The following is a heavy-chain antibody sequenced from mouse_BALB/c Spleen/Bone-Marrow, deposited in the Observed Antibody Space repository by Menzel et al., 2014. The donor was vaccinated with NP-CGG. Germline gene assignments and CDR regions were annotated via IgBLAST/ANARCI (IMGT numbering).Heavy chain of an antibody. CDR1: GFNIKDTY. CDR2: IDPANGNT. Sequence: VQLKESGAELVKPGASVKLSCTASGFNIKDTYMHWVKQRPEQGLEWIGRIDPANGNTKYDPKFQGKATITADTSSNTAYLQLGSLTSEDTAVYYCARNYGYGKSFAYWGQGTLVTVSA. CDR3: ARNYGYGKSFAY. D-gene: IGHD2-2*01. V-gene: IGHV14-3*02. J-gene: IGHJ3*01.